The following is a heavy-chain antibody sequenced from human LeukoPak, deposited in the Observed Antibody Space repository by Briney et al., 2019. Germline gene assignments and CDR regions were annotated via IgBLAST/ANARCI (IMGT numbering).Heavy chain of an antibody. Sequence: SETLSLTCTVSGGSINSYWSWIRQPAGKELEWIGRISGSGTITYNPALQSRLSISIDTSKNQFSLKLMSVTAADTAVYYCARDSGTTGEVKFDPWGQGTLVTVSS. CDR2: ISGSGTI. V-gene: IGHV4-4*07. CDR3: ARDSGTTGEVKFDP. CDR1: GGSINSY. J-gene: IGHJ5*02. D-gene: IGHD3-10*01.